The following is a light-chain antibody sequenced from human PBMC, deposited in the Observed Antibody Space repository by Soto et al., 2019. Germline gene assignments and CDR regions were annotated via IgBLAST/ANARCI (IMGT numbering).Light chain of an antibody. CDR3: QQYSSSPLT. CDR1: QSVSSNY. CDR2: GAS. Sequence: EIVVTQSPGTLSLSPGEGATLSCRASQSVSSNYLAWYQQKPGQAPRLLIYGASNRATGIPDRFSGSGSGTEFTLTISRLELEDFAVYYCQQYSSSPLTFGGGTKVDIK. V-gene: IGKV3-20*01. J-gene: IGKJ4*01.